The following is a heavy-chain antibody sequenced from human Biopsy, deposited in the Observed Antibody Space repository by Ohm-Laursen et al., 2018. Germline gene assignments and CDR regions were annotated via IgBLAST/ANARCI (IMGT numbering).Heavy chain of an antibody. J-gene: IGHJ4*02. Sequence: SVKVSCKTSTGTFDSYGVTWVRQAPGQGLEWMGRIIPILRTTTYAQKFQGRVTITADESTSTAYMELSSLRSDDTAVYYCARDALGGGSYRFFYWGQGSLVTVSS. CDR3: ARDALGGGSYRFFY. D-gene: IGHD1-26*01. CDR1: TGTFDSYG. CDR2: IIPILRTT. V-gene: IGHV1-69*11.